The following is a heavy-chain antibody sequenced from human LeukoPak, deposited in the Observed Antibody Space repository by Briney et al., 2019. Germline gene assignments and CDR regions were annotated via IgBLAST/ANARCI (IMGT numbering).Heavy chain of an antibody. CDR2: IYYSGNT. CDR3: ARVDYGDLGYFDY. Sequence: SETLSLTCTVSGGSLSSYYWSWIRQPPGKGLEWIGYIYYSGNTNYNPSLKSRVTISVDTSKNQFSLKLSSVTAADTAVYYCARVDYGDLGYFDYWGQGTLVTVSS. CDR1: GGSLSSYY. J-gene: IGHJ4*02. D-gene: IGHD4-17*01. V-gene: IGHV4-59*01.